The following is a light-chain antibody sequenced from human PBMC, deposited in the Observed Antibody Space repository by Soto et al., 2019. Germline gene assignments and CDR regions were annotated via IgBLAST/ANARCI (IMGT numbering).Light chain of an antibody. CDR1: QGIRSW. CDR2: AAS. V-gene: IGKV1-12*01. J-gene: IGKJ1*01. CDR3: QQANSFTPT. Sequence: DIQRTQSPSTLSASVGDSVTITGRASQGIRSWLAWYQQTRGKAPKIXIYAASSLQSGVPSRFSGSGAGTDCTLTISSLQAEDVPTDYCQQANSFTPTFGQGTKVDIK.